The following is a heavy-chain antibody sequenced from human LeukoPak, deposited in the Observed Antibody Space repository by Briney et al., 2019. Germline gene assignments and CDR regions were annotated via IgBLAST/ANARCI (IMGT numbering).Heavy chain of an antibody. Sequence: EASVKVSCKASGYTFTSYGISWVRQAPGQGLEWVGWISAYNGNTSYAQKLQGRVTMTTDTSTSTAYMELRSLRSDDTAVYYCARAGGSRYYGSGNFDYWGQGTLVTVSS. CDR3: ARAGGSRYYGSGNFDY. CDR1: GYTFTSYG. V-gene: IGHV1-18*01. J-gene: IGHJ4*02. D-gene: IGHD3-10*01. CDR2: ISAYNGNT.